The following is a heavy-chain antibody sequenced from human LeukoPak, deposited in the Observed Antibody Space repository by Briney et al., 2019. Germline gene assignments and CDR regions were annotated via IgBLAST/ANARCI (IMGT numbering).Heavy chain of an antibody. CDR2: ISGSGGST. J-gene: IGHJ4*02. V-gene: IGHV3-23*01. CDR1: GFTFSSYG. Sequence: GGTLRLSCAASGFTFSSYGMSWVRQAPGKGLEWVSAISGSGGSTYYADSVKGRFTISRDNSKNTLYLQMNSLRAEDTAVYYCARDTTYCGGDCYLHFDYWGQGTLVTVSS. CDR3: ARDTTYCGGDCYLHFDY. D-gene: IGHD2-21*02.